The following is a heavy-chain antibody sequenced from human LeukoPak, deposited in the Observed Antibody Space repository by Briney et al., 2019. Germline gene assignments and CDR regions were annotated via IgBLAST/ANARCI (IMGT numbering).Heavy chain of an antibody. D-gene: IGHD6-6*01. J-gene: IGHJ6*03. CDR2: INPNSGGT. CDR3: ARVDSSSFRGYYYYYMDV. CDR1: GYTFTGYY. Sequence: ASVTVSCKASGYTFTGYYMHWVRQAPGQGLEWMGWINPNSGGTNYAQKFQGRVTMTRDTSISTAYMELSRLRSDDTAVYYCARVDSSSFRGYYYYYMDVWGKGTTVTVSS. V-gene: IGHV1-2*02.